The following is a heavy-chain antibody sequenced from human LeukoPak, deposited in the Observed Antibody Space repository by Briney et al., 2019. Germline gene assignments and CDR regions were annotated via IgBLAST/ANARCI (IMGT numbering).Heavy chain of an antibody. J-gene: IGHJ4*02. Sequence: PGGSLRLSCAASGFTFSDSAMNWVRQASGKGLEWVGHIRGKTNSYATAYAASVRGRFTISRDDSKNTAYLQMNSLKTGDTAVYYCTGGSGWYSPDYWGQGTLVTVSS. CDR3: TGGSGWYSPDY. V-gene: IGHV3-73*01. CDR1: GFTFSDSA. CDR2: IRGKTNSYAT. D-gene: IGHD6-19*01.